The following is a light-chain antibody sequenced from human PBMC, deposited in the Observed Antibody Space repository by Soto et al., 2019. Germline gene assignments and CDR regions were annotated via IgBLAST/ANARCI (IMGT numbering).Light chain of an antibody. CDR1: RSSVGAFDY. CDR3: SSYITTSTRV. CDR2: EVS. V-gene: IGLV2-14*01. Sequence: QSALTQPASVSGSPGQSITISCTGTRSSVGAFDYVSWYQQHPGRAPKLLIYEVSNRTSGVSNRFSGSKSGNTASLTISGLQAEDEADYYCSSYITTSTRVFGTGTKVTVL. J-gene: IGLJ1*01.